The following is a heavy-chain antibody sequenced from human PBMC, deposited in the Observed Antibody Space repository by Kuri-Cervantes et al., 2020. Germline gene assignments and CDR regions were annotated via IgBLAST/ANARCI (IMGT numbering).Heavy chain of an antibody. V-gene: IGHV1-18*01. J-gene: IGHJ6*02. D-gene: IGHD5-24*01. CDR3: ARDTPPLEMATTDYYYGMDV. CDR2: ISAYNGNT. Sequence: ASVKVSCKASGYTFTSYGISWVRQAPGQGLEWMGWISAYNGNTNYAQKLQGRVTMTTDTSTSTAYMELRSLRSDDTAVYYCARDTPPLEMATTDYYYGMDVWGQGTTVTVSS. CDR1: GYTFTSYG.